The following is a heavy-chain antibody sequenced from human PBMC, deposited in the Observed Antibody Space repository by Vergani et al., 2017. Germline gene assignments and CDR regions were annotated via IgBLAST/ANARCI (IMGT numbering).Heavy chain of an antibody. J-gene: IGHJ4*02. V-gene: IGHV3-30*02. CDR1: GFTFSSYG. CDR2: IRYDGSNK. CDR3: AKGRDGYGNFDC. Sequence: VQLVESGGGVVQPGGSLRLSCAASGFTFSSYGMHWVRQAPGRGLEWVAFIRYDGSNKYYADSVKGRFTISRDNSKNTLCLQRNRLRAEDTAVVYCAKGRDGYGNFDCGGQGTLVTVSS. D-gene: IGHD5-24*01.